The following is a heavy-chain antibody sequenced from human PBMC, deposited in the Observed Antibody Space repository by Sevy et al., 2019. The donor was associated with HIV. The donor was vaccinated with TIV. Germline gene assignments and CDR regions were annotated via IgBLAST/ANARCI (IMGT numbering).Heavy chain of an antibody. D-gene: IGHD2-21*02. Sequence: ASVKASCKASGGTINNYGMNWVRQAPGQGLEWMGGIIPSAGIASYAQRIKGRAAITADTSTSTLYLEVGRLRSDDTAVYFCASVRPCGGDCYFFDTWGQGTLVTVSS. J-gene: IGHJ4*02. V-gene: IGHV1-69*10. CDR3: ASVRPCGGDCYFFDT. CDR2: IIPSAGIA. CDR1: GGTINNYG.